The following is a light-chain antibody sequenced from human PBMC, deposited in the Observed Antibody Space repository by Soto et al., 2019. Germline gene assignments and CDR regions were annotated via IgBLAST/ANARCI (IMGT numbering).Light chain of an antibody. CDR2: SAS. V-gene: IGKV1-9*01. CDR1: QDISSY. Sequence: DIQLTQSPSFLSASVGDRVTITCRATQDISSYLAWYQQKPGKAPNLLIHSASTLRGGVSSRFGGSGSGTXXXLXXXSLXXEXXXXYXCQQGNSYPLTFGGGTKVEIK. J-gene: IGKJ4*01. CDR3: QQGNSYPLT.